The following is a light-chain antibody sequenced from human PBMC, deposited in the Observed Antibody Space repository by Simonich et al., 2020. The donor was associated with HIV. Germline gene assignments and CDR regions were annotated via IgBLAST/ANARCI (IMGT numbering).Light chain of an antibody. J-gene: IGLJ3*02. CDR3: AAWDDSLSGRV. CDR2: RNN. CDR1: SSNIESNY. V-gene: IGLV1-47*01. Sequence: QSVLTQPPSASGTPGQRVTISCSGSSSNIESNYVYWYQQLPGTAPKVLIYRNNQRPSGVPDRFSGSNSGTSASLAISGLRAEDEADYYCAAWDDSLSGRVFGGGTKLTVL.